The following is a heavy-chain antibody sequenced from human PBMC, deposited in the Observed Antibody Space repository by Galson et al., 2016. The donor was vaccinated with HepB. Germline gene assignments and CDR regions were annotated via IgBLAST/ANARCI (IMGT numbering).Heavy chain of an antibody. J-gene: IGHJ6*03. CDR2: IWYDGSNK. CDR3: SRDWRERRHYYYMDV. V-gene: IGHV3-33*01. D-gene: IGHD1-1*01. Sequence: SLRLSCAASGFIFSSYGMHWVRQAPGKGLEWVAVIWYDGSNKYYADSVKGRFTISRDNSKNTLYLQMNSLRAEDTAVYYCSRDWRERRHYYYMDVWGKGNTVTVSS. CDR1: GFIFSSYG.